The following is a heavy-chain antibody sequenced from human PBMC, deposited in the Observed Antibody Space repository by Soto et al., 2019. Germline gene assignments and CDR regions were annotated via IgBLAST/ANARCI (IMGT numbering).Heavy chain of an antibody. CDR2: IWYDGSNK. V-gene: IGHV3-33*01. Sequence: PGGSLRLSCAASGFTFSSYGMHWFRQAPGKGLEWVAVIWYDGSNKYYADSVKGRFTISRDNSKNTLYLQMNSLRAEDTAVYYCARDMWDIVVVPAASPYYYYGMDVWGQGTTVTVSS. CDR3: ARDMWDIVVVPAASPYYYYGMDV. J-gene: IGHJ6*02. CDR1: GFTFSSYG. D-gene: IGHD2-2*01.